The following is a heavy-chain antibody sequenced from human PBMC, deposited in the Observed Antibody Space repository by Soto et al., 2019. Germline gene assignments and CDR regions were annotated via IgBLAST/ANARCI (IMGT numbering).Heavy chain of an antibody. Sequence: QVQLQESGPGLVKPSQTLSLTCTVSGGSISSGDYYWSWIRQPPGKGLEWIGYIYYSGSTYYNPSLKSRVTTSVDTSKDQGALKLSSVTAADTAVYYCARALKGDAFDIWGQGTMVTVSS. CDR1: GGSISSGDYY. CDR2: IYYSGST. CDR3: ARALKGDAFDI. J-gene: IGHJ3*02. V-gene: IGHV4-30-4*01.